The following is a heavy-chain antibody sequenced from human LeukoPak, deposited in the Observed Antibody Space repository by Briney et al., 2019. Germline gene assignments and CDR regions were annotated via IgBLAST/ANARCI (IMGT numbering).Heavy chain of an antibody. CDR3: ARAKRNYCSSTSCYLDY. D-gene: IGHD2-2*01. J-gene: IGHJ4*02. Sequence: GASVKVSCKASGGTFSSYAISWVRQAPGQGLEWMGGIIPIFGTANYAQKFQGRVTITADESTSTAYMELSSLRSEDTAVYYCARAKRNYCSSTSCYLDYWGQGTLVTVSS. CDR2: IIPIFGTA. V-gene: IGHV1-69*13. CDR1: GGTFSSYA.